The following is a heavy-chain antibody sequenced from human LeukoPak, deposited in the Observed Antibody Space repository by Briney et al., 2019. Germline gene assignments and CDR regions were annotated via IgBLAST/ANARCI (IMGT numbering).Heavy chain of an antibody. Sequence: SSETLSLTCTVSGGSISSYYWSWIRQPPGKGLEWIGYIYYSGSTNYNPSLKSRVTISVDTSKNQFSLKLSSVTAADTAVYYCARGGIGMYYDILTGYYGDFDYWGQGTLVTVSS. D-gene: IGHD3-9*01. CDR2: IYYSGST. V-gene: IGHV4-59*01. CDR3: ARGGIGMYYDILTGYYGDFDY. J-gene: IGHJ4*02. CDR1: GGSISSYY.